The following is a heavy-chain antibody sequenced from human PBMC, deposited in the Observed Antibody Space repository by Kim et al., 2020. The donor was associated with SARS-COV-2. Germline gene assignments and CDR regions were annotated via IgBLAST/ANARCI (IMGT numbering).Heavy chain of an antibody. CDR2: INPSGGST. CDR1: GYTFTSYY. Sequence: ASVKVSCKASGYTFTSYYMHWVRQAPGQGLEWMGIINPSGGSTSYAQKFQGRVTMTRETSTSTVYMELSSLRSEDTAVYYCARGGYFDWLYYLFDYWGQGTLVTVSS. D-gene: IGHD3-9*01. V-gene: IGHV1-46*01. CDR3: ARGGYFDWLYYLFDY. J-gene: IGHJ4*02.